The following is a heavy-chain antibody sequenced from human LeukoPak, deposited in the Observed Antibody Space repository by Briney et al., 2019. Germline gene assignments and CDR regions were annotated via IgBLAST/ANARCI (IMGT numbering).Heavy chain of an antibody. J-gene: IGHJ4*02. V-gene: IGHV3-21*01. Sequence: GGSLRLSCAASAFTFSNYDMHWVRQAPGKGLEWVSAISSSSSYIYYADSIKGRFTISRDNAENSLYLQMNSLRAVDTAVYFCARGEEKATITALDSWGQGTLVTVSS. CDR2: ISSSSSYI. CDR1: AFTFSNYD. D-gene: IGHD5-24*01. CDR3: ARGEEKATITALDS.